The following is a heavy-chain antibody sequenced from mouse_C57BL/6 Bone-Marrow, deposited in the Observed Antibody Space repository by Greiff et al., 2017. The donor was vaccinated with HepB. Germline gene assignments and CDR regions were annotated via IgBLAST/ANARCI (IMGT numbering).Heavy chain of an antibody. V-gene: IGHV3-1*01. J-gene: IGHJ2*01. Sequence: EVQLQQSGPGMVKPSQSLSLTCTVTGYSITSGYDWHWIRHFPGNKLEWMGYISYSGSTNYNPSLKSRISITHDTSKNHFFLKLNSVTTEDTATYYCARVRDGYYDYWGQGTTLTVSS. CDR1: GYSITSGYD. D-gene: IGHD2-3*01. CDR3: ARVRDGYYDY. CDR2: ISYSGST.